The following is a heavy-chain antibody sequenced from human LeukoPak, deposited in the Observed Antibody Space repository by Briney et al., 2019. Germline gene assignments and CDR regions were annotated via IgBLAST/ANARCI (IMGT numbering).Heavy chain of an antibody. CDR1: GYTFSSYG. CDR2: ISAYSDNT. J-gene: IGHJ5*02. V-gene: IGHV1-18*01. Sequence: ASVKVSCKASGYTFSSYGVSWVRQAPGQGLEWMGSISAYSDNTNYAKKFQGRFTITKDTSTSTAYMELRSLRSNDTAVYYCARDFVAVVGTSIPGFDPWGQGTLVTVSS. CDR3: ARDFVAVVGTSIPGFDP. D-gene: IGHD6-19*01.